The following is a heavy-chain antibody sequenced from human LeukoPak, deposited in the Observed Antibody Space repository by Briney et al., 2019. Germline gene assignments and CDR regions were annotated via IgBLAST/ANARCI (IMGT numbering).Heavy chain of an antibody. D-gene: IGHD6-13*01. CDR3: ARRSSWSYYYGMDV. CDR2: INPNSGGT. V-gene: IGHV1-2*04. J-gene: IGHJ6*02. Sequence: ASVKVSCKASGYTFTGYYMHWVRQAPGQGLEWMGWINPNSGGTNYAQKFQGWVTMTRDTSISTAYMELSRLRSDDTAVYYCARRSSWSYYYGMDVWGQGTTVTVSS. CDR1: GYTFTGYY.